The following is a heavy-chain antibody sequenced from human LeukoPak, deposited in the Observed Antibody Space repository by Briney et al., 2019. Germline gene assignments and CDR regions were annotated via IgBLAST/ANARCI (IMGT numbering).Heavy chain of an antibody. D-gene: IGHD3-10*01. CDR2: INHSGST. CDR1: GGSFSGYY. J-gene: IGHJ4*02. Sequence: SETLSLTCAVYGGSFSGYYWRWIRQPPGKGLEWIGEINHSGSTNYNPSLKSRVTISVDASKNQFSLKLSSVTAADTAVYYCARYTWFGELNFDYWGQGTLVTVSS. CDR3: ARYTWFGELNFDY. V-gene: IGHV4-34*01.